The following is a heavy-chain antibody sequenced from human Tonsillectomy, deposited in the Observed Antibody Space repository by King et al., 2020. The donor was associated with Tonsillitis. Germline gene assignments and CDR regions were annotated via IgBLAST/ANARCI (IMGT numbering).Heavy chain of an antibody. CDR2: INPDSGGT. CDR1: GYTFTGYY. J-gene: IGHJ4*02. D-gene: IGHD6-13*01. Sequence: GQLVQSGAEVKKPGASVKVSCKASGYTFTGYYMHWVRQAPGQGLEWMGWINPDSGGTNYAQRFQGRVTMTSDTSISTAYMELSRLSADDSAVYYGARSPGIAAAELDYWGQGTLVTVSS. V-gene: IGHV1-2*02. CDR3: ARSPGIAAAELDY.